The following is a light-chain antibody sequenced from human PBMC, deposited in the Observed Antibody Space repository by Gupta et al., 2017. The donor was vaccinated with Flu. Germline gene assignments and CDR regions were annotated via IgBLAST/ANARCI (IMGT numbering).Light chain of an antibody. CDR1: ALPRKY. Sequence: ALPRKYAYWYQQKPGQAPVLLIYEDRKRPSGIPERFSGSSSGTMATLTISGAQVEDEADYYCDSTDESGNHCVFGAGTNLPVL. CDR3: DSTDESGNHCV. CDR2: EDR. J-gene: IGLJ3*02. V-gene: IGLV3-10*01.